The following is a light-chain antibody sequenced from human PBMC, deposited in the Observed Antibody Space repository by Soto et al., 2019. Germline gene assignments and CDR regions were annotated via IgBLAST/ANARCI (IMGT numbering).Light chain of an antibody. CDR3: QQYRT. J-gene: IGKJ1*01. CDR1: QIISSW. V-gene: IGKV1-5*01. Sequence: DIQMTQSPSTLSASVGDRVTITCRASQIISSWLAWYQQKPGEAPKLLIYDASSLETGVPSRFSGSGSGTEFTLTISSLQPEDFATYYCQQYRTFGQGTKVDIK. CDR2: DAS.